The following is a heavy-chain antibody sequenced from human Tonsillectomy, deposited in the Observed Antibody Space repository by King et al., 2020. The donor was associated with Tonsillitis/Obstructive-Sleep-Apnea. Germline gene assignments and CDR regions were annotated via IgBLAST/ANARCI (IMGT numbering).Heavy chain of an antibody. J-gene: IGHJ4*02. CDR1: GGSISSSSYY. CDR3: ARHAWEAGYFAWLLAGYYFDY. Sequence: LQLQESGPGLVKPSETLSLTCTVSGGSISSSSYYWGWIRQPPGKGLEWIGSIYYSGSTYYNPSLKSRVTISVDTSKTQFSLKLSSVTAADTAVYYCARHAWEAGYFAWLLAGYYFDYWGQGTLVTVSS. V-gene: IGHV4-39*01. CDR2: IYYSGST. D-gene: IGHD3-9*01.